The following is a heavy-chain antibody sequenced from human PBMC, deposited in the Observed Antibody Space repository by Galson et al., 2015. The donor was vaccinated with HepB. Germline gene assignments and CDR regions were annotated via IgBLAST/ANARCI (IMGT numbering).Heavy chain of an antibody. Sequence: SLRLSCAASGFTFSDYGMHWVRQAPGKGLEWAGVIWYDGSNKYYSDSVKDRFTISRDNSKDRMHLEMNSLRAEDTAVYYCVREQYGDDDAFDIWGQGTMVTVSS. V-gene: IGHV3-33*01. D-gene: IGHD4-17*01. CDR2: IWYDGSNK. J-gene: IGHJ3*02. CDR1: GFTFSDYG. CDR3: VREQYGDDDAFDI.